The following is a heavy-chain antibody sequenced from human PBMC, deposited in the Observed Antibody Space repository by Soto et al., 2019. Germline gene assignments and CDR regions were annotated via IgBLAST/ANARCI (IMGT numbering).Heavy chain of an antibody. J-gene: IGHJ5*02. Sequence: ASVKVSCKASGYTFTSYAMHWVRQAPGQRLEWMGWINAGNGNTKYSQKFQGRVTITRDTSASTAYMELSSLRSEDTAVYYCARDGEVLRYFHWPYNWFAHWRQGTLVT. D-gene: IGHD3-9*01. CDR3: ARDGEVLRYFHWPYNWFAH. CDR2: INAGNGNT. V-gene: IGHV1-3*01. CDR1: GYTFTSYA.